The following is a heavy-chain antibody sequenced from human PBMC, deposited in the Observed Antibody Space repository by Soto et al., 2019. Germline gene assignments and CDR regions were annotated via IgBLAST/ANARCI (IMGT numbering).Heavy chain of an antibody. CDR1: GYTFTSYG. J-gene: IGHJ4*02. D-gene: IGHD3-16*02. Sequence: ASVKVSCKASGYTFTSYGISWVRQAPGQGLEWMGWISAYNGNTNYAQKLQGRVTMTTDTSTSTAYMELRSLRSDDTAVYYCARDSYDYVWGSYRPPNYWGQGTLVTV. CDR3: ARDSYDYVWGSYRPPNY. CDR2: ISAYNGNT. V-gene: IGHV1-18*01.